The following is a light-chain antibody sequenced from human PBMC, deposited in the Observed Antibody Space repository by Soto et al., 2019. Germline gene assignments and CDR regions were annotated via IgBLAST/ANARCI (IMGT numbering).Light chain of an antibody. J-gene: IGKJ5*01. CDR3: QQYGSSPIT. V-gene: IGKV3-20*01. Sequence: EIVLTQSPGTLSLSSGERATLSCRASQSVSSTYLAWYQQKPGQAPRLLIFGASSRATGIPDRFSGSGSGTDFTLTIGRLEPEDFAVYYCQQYGSSPITFGQGTRLEIK. CDR1: QSVSSTY. CDR2: GAS.